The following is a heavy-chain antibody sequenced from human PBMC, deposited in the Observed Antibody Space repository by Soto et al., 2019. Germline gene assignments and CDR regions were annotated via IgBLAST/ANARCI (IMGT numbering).Heavy chain of an antibody. Sequence: PSETLSLTCTVSGGSISSGDYYWSWIRQPPGKGLEWIGYIYCSGSTYYNPSLKSRVTISVDTSKNQFSLKLSSVTAADTAVYYCARGALLTNPTENWFDPWGQGTLVT. CDR1: GGSISSGDYY. V-gene: IGHV4-30-4*01. D-gene: IGHD1-26*01. J-gene: IGHJ5*02. CDR3: ARGALLTNPTENWFDP. CDR2: IYCSGST.